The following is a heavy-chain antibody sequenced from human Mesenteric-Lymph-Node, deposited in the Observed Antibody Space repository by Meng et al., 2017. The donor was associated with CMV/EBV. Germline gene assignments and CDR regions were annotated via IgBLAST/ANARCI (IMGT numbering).Heavy chain of an antibody. CDR1: GSVSSSSYY. V-gene: IGHV4-61*01. CDR3: AREALAHCGGDCYPFDY. CDR2: IFYSGST. D-gene: IGHD2-21*01. J-gene: IGHJ4*02. Sequence: GSVSSSSYYWSWIRQPPGKGLEWIGYIFYSGSTDYNPSLKSRVTISVDTSKNQFSLKLSSVTGADTAVYYCAREALAHCGGDCYPFDYWGQGTLVTSPQ.